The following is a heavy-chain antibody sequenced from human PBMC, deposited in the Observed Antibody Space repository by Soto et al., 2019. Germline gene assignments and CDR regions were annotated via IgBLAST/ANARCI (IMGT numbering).Heavy chain of an antibody. D-gene: IGHD4-4*01. CDR3: ARVTKGHGYDY. CDR2: IYYSGST. V-gene: IGHV4-59*01. J-gene: IGHJ4*02. CDR1: GGSISSYY. Sequence: SETLSLTCTVSGGSISSYYWSWIRQPPGKGLEWTGYIYYSGSTNYNPSLKSRVTISVDTSKNQFSLKLSSVTAADTAVYYCARVTKGHGYDYWGQGTLVTVSS.